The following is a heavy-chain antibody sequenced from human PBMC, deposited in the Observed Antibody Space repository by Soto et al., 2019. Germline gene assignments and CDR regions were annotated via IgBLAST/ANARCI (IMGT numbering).Heavy chain of an antibody. CDR1: GGSFSGYY. V-gene: IGHV4-34*01. Sequence: QVQLQQWGAGLLKPSETLSLTCAVYGGSFSGYYWSWIRQPPGKGLEWIGEINHSGSTNYNPSLKSRVTTSVDTSKNQFSLKLSSVTAADTAVYYCARGRYYYDSSGYYYVRAFDIWGQGTMVTVSS. CDR2: INHSGST. J-gene: IGHJ3*02. D-gene: IGHD3-22*01. CDR3: ARGRYYYDSSGYYYVRAFDI.